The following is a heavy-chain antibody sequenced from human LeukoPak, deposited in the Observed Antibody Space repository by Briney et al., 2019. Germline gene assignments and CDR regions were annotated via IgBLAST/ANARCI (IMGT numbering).Heavy chain of an antibody. V-gene: IGHV4-34*01. CDR1: GGSFSGYY. CDR2: INHSGST. Sequence: PSETLPLTCAVYGGSFSGYYWSWIRQPPGKGLEWIGEINHSGSTNYNPSLKSRVTISVDTSKNQFSLKLSSVTAADTAVYYCARRPRGSSRPFGYWGQGTLVTVSS. J-gene: IGHJ4*02. CDR3: ARRPRGSSRPFGY. D-gene: IGHD6-13*01.